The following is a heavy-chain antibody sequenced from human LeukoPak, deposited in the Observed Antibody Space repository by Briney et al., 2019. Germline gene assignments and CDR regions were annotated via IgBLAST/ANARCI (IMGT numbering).Heavy chain of an antibody. Sequence: ASVKVSCKASGYTFTSYAMHWVRQAPGQSLEGMGWINAGKGNTKYSQKFQGRVTITRDTSASTAYMELSSLRSEDTAVYYCARVRAVAAEFDYWGQGTLVTVSS. V-gene: IGHV1-3*01. D-gene: IGHD6-19*01. CDR3: ARVRAVAAEFDY. CDR1: GYTFTSYA. J-gene: IGHJ4*02. CDR2: INAGKGNT.